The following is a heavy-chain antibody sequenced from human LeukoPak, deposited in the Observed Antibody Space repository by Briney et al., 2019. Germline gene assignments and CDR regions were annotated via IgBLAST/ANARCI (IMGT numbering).Heavy chain of an antibody. CDR3: ATSPPSPNALDY. CDR2: FDPEDGET. CDR1: GGTFSSYA. V-gene: IGHV1-24*01. Sequence: ASVKVSCKASGGTFSSYAISWVRQAPGKGLEWMGGFDPEDGETIYAQKFQGRVTMTEDTSTDTAYMELSSLRSEDTAVYYCATSPPSPNALDYWGQGTLVTVSS. J-gene: IGHJ4*02.